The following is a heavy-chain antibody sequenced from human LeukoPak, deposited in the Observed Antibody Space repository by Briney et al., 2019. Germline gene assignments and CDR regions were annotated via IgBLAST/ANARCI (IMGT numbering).Heavy chain of an antibody. CDR2: IYSGGST. Sequence: GGSLRLSCAASGFTVSSNYMSWVRQAPGKGLEWVSVIYSGGSTYYADSVKGRFTISRDNSRNTLYLQMNSLRAEDTAVYYCSRVTAMVLKYYYYMDVWGKGTTVTVSS. CDR3: SRVTAMVLKYYYYMDV. J-gene: IGHJ6*03. CDR1: GFTVSSNY. V-gene: IGHV3-66*02. D-gene: IGHD5-18*01.